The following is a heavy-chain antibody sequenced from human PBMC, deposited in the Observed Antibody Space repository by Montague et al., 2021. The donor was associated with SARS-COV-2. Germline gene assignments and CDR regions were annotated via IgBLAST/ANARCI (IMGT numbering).Heavy chain of an antibody. J-gene: IGHJ5*02. V-gene: IGHV4-39*01. CDR1: GGSISSSSNY. D-gene: IGHD3-10*01. Sequence: SETLSLTCTVSGGSISSSSNYWGWIRQPPGKGLEWIGSIYYSGSTYYNSSLESRVTMSVDTSKNQFSLKLNSVTAADTAVYYCARLVWVGELSRENWFDPWGQGTLVTVSS. CDR2: IYYSGST. CDR3: ARLVWVGELSRENWFDP.